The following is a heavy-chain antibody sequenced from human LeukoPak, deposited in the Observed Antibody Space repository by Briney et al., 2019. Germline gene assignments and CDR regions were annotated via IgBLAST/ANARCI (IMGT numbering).Heavy chain of an antibody. CDR3: ARADYGDYQYYFDY. J-gene: IGHJ4*02. CDR2: IYYSGST. D-gene: IGHD4-17*01. V-gene: IGHV4-39*01. Sequence: SETLSLTCTVSGGSISSSSYYWGWIRQPPGKGLERIGSIYYSGSTYYNPSLKSRVTISVDTSKNQFSLKLSSVTAADTAVYYCARADYGDYQYYFDYWGQGTLVTVSS. CDR1: GGSISSSSYY.